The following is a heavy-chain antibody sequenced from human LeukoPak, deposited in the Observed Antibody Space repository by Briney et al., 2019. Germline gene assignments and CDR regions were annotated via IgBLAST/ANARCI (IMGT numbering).Heavy chain of an antibody. V-gene: IGHV4-38-2*02. CDR2: IYYSGST. J-gene: IGHJ4*02. CDR3: ASYYYYDSSGYGPVYFDY. CDR1: GYSISSGYY. D-gene: IGHD3-22*01. Sequence: SETLSLTCTVSGYSISSGYYWGWIRQPPGKGLEWIGSIYYSGSTYYNPSLKSRVTISVDTSKNQFSLKLSSVTAADTAVYYCASYYYYDSSGYGPVYFDYWGQGTLVTVSS.